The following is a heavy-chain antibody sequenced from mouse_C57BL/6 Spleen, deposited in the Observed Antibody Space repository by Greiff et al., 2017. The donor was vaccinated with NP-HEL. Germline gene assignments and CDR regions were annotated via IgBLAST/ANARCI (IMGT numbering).Heavy chain of an antibody. J-gene: IGHJ1*03. CDR2: IHPNSGST. CDR3: ARFPYYGSRGGYCDV. D-gene: IGHD1-1*01. CDR1: GYTFTSYW. V-gene: IGHV1-64*01. Sequence: QVQLQQPGAELVKPGASVKLSCKASGYTFTSYWMHWVKQRPGQGLEWIGMIHPNSGSTNYNEKFKSKATLTVDKSSSTAYMQLSSLTSEDSAVYYCARFPYYGSRGGYCDVWGTGTTVTVSS.